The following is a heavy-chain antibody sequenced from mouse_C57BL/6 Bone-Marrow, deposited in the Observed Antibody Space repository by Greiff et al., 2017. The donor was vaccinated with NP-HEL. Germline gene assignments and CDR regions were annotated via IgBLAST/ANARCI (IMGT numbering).Heavy chain of an antibody. Sequence: QVQLQQPGAELVKPGASVKMSCKASGYTFTSYWITWVKQRPGQGLEWIGDIYPGSGSTNYNEKFKSKATLTVDTSTSTAYMPLSSLTSADSAVFYCARRSAKLGGLAWFDYWGRGNRVTVAA. CDR2: IYPGSGST. D-gene: IGHD6-1*01. J-gene: IGHJ3*01. V-gene: IGHV1-55*01. CDR3: ARRSAKLGGLAWFDY. CDR1: GYTFTSYW.